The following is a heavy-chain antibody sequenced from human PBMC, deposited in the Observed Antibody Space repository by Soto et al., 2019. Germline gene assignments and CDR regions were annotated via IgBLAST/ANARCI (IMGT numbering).Heavy chain of an antibody. Sequence: HPGGSLRLSCAASGFTFSNYAMGWVRQAPGKGLEWVSGIGGRGTSSYYADSVKGRFAISRDNSYNTLFLQLHSLRAEDTAVYYCAKSRYADSSGDYYDFWGQGTRVTVSS. CDR2: IGGRGTSS. CDR3: AKSRYADSSGDYYDF. J-gene: IGHJ4*02. CDR1: GFTFSNYA. V-gene: IGHV3-23*01. D-gene: IGHD3-22*01.